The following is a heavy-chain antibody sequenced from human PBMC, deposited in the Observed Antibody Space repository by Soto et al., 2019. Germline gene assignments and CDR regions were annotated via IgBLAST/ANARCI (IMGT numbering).Heavy chain of an antibody. CDR3: ASRRDRGAYYGMDV. J-gene: IGHJ6*02. V-gene: IGHV3-30-3*01. Sequence: GGSLRLSCAASGFTFSSYAMHWVRQAPGKGLEWVAVISYDGSNKYYADSVKGRFTISRDNSKNTLYLQMNSLRAEDTAVYYCASRRDRGAYYGMDVWGQGTTVTAP. D-gene: IGHD1-26*01. CDR2: ISYDGSNK. CDR1: GFTFSSYA.